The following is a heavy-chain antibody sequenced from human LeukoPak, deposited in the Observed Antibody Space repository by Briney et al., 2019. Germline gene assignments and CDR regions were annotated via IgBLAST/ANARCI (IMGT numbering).Heavy chain of an antibody. CDR1: GFTFRSYG. J-gene: IGHJ4*02. Sequence: GGSLRLSCAASGFTFRSYGMHWVRQAPGKGLEGVAVIWYEGSNKYYADSVKGRFTISRDNSKNTLYLQMNSLRAEDTAVYYCARYSSSSWYTFDYWGQGTLITVSS. D-gene: IGHD6-13*01. V-gene: IGHV3-33*01. CDR3: ARYSSSSWYTFDY. CDR2: IWYEGSNK.